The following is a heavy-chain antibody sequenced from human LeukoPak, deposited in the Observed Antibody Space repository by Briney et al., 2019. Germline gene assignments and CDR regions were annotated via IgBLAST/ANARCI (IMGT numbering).Heavy chain of an antibody. CDR3: ARGLVVVPAAMSDY. CDR1: GFTFSSYS. V-gene: IGHV3-21*01. CDR2: ISSSSSYI. J-gene: IGHJ4*02. Sequence: GGSLRLSCAASGFTFSSYSMNWVRQAPGKGLEWVSSISSSSSYIYYADSVKGRFTISRDNAKNSLYLQMNSLRAEDTAVYYCARGLVVVPAAMSDYWGQGTLVTVSS. D-gene: IGHD2-2*01.